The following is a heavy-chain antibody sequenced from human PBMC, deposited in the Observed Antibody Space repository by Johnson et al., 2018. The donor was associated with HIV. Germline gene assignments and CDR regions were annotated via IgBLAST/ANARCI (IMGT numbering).Heavy chain of an antibody. J-gene: IGHJ3*02. Sequence: VQLVESGGGLVQPGRSLRLSCAASGFTFDDYAMHWVRQVPGKGLEWVSGISWNSGSIDYVDSVKGRFSISRDNAKNSLYLQMNSLKPEDTALYYCAKANYYDSSGYYSVTEDVFDIWGQGTMVTVSS. CDR3: AKANYYDSSGYYSVTEDVFDI. V-gene: IGHV3-9*01. D-gene: IGHD3-22*01. CDR1: GFTFDDYA. CDR2: ISWNSGSI.